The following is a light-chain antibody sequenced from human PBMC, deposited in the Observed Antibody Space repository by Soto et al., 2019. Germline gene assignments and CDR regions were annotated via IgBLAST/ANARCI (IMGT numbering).Light chain of an antibody. CDR2: EVS. Sequence: SALTQPPSASGSPGQSVTISCTGTSSDVGAYNYLSWYQQHPGKAPKLMIYEVSKRPSGVPDRFSGSKSGNTASLTVSGLQAEDEDDYYCSSYAGSNNYVFGTGTKVTVL. CDR3: SSYAGSNNYV. V-gene: IGLV2-8*01. CDR1: SSDVGAYNY. J-gene: IGLJ1*01.